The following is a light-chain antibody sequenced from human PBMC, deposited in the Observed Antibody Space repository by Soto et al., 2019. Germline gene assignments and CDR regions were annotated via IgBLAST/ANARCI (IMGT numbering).Light chain of an antibody. CDR3: GTWDSSLNVGV. J-gene: IGLJ3*02. Sequence: QSVMTQPPSVSAAPGQKVTISCSGSSSNIGKNYVSWYQQVPGTAPKLLIYDNDERPAGIPDRFSASKSGTSATLGITGLQTGDEADHYCGTWDSSLNVGVFGGGTKLTVL. CDR1: SSNIGKNY. V-gene: IGLV1-51*01. CDR2: DND.